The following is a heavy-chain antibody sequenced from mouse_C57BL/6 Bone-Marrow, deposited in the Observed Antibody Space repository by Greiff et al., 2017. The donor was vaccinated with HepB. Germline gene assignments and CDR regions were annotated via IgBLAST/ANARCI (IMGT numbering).Heavy chain of an antibody. D-gene: IGHD2-1*01. CDR2: IDPENGDT. Sequence: EVQLQQSGAELVRPGASVKLSCTASGFNIKDDYMHWVKQRPEQGLEWIGWIDPENGDTEYASKFQGKATITADTSSNTAYLQRSSLTSEDTAVYYCTPYYYGNYVAYWGQGTLVTVSA. CDR1: GFNIKDDY. J-gene: IGHJ3*01. CDR3: TPYYYGNYVAY. V-gene: IGHV14-4*01.